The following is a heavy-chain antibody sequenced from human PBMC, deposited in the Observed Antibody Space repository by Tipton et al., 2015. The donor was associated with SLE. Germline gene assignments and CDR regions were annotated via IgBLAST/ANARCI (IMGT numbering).Heavy chain of an antibody. CDR2: ISDGNRNT. CDR1: GFTFSSYA. Sequence: QSGAEVKKPGASVKVSCRASGFTFSSYAMHWVRQAPGQRLEWMGWISDGNRNTKYSQKFQDRVTITRDTSANTAYIDLSSLRSEDTAVYYCARVDYYDTSGVYDALDIWGQGTTVPVSS. J-gene: IGHJ3*02. CDR3: ARVDYYDTSGVYDALDI. D-gene: IGHD3-22*01. V-gene: IGHV1-3*01.